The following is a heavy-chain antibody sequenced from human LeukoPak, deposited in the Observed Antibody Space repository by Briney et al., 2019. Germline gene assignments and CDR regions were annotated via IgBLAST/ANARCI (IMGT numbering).Heavy chain of an antibody. CDR3: ARANNFDY. J-gene: IGHJ4*02. CDR2: INFDGSTT. V-gene: IGHV3-74*01. D-gene: IGHD4/OR15-4a*01. Sequence: GGSLRLSCAASGFTFSSNGMHWVRQAPGKGLVWVSRINFDGSTTNYADSVKGRFTISRDNAKNTLYLQMNSLRVEDTAVYYCARANNFDYWGQGTLVTVSS. CDR1: GFTFSSNG.